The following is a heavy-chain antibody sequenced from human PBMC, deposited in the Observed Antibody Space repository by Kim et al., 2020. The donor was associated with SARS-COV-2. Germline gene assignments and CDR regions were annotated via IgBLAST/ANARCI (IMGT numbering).Heavy chain of an antibody. CDR3: ATTSTPGSGRGGMDV. J-gene: IGHJ6*02. CDR1: GFTFSSYA. D-gene: IGHD3-10*01. Sequence: GGSLRLSCAASGFTFSSYAMHWVRQAPGKGLEWVAVISYDGSNKYYADSVKGRFTISRDNSKNTLYLQMNSLRAEDTAVYYCATTSTPGSGRGGMDVWGQGTTVTVSS. CDR2: ISYDGSNK. V-gene: IGHV3-30-3*01.